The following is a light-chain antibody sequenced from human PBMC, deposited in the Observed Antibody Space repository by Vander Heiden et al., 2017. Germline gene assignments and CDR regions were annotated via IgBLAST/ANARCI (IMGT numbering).Light chain of an antibody. CDR1: QSISSY. J-gene: IGKJ4*01. Sequence: DIQMTQSPSSLSASVGDRVTITCRASQSISSYLNWYQQIPGKAPKLLIYAASSLQSGVPSRFSGSGYGTDFTLTISSLQPEDFATYYCQQSDSTPQLTFGGGTTVEIK. CDR3: QQSDSTPQLT. CDR2: AAS. V-gene: IGKV1-39*01.